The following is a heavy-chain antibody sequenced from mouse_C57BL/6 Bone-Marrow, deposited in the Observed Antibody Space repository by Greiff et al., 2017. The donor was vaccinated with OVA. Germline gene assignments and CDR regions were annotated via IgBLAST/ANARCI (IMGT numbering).Heavy chain of an antibody. D-gene: IGHD2-5*01. V-gene: IGHV14-4*01. Sequence: EVKLVESGAELVRPGASVKLSCTASGFNIKDDYMHWVKQRPEQGLEWIGWIDPANGDTEYASKFQGKATITADTSSNTAYLQLSSLTSEDTAVYYCTTKDSNHMDDWGQGTSVTVSS. CDR1: GFNIKDDY. J-gene: IGHJ4*01. CDR2: IDPANGDT. CDR3: TTKDSNHMDD.